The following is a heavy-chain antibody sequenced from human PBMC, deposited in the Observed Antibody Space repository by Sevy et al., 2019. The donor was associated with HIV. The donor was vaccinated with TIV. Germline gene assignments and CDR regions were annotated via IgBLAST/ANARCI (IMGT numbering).Heavy chain of an antibody. J-gene: IGHJ4*02. CDR1: GFTFNNYA. V-gene: IGHV3-23*01. CDR2: VSGGGDTT. Sequence: GGSLRLSCAASGFTFNNYAMTWVRQAPGKGLEWDSAVSGGGDTTYYADSVKRRFTISRDNSKNTLYLQMNSLRAEDTAVYYCAKGDSTSGYYLNYFAYWGQGTLVTVSS. CDR3: AKGDSTSGYYLNYFAY. D-gene: IGHD3-22*01.